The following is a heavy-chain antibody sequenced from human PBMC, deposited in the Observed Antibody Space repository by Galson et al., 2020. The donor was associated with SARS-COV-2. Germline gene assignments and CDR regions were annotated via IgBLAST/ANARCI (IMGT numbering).Heavy chain of an antibody. Sequence: SETLSLTCAVYGGSFSGYYWNWIRQPPGMGLEWIGEINHSGSTNYNPSLKSQVIISVDTSKSQFSLKLSSVTAADTAVYYCARGRGADYRSDYWGQGTLVTVSS. V-gene: IGHV4-34*01. CDR1: GGSFSGYY. J-gene: IGHJ4*02. CDR2: INHSGST. CDR3: ARGRGADYRSDY. D-gene: IGHD4-4*01.